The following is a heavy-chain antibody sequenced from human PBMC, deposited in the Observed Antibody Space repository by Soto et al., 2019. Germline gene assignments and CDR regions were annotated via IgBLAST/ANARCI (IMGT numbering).Heavy chain of an antibody. D-gene: IGHD4-17*01. CDR3: ARGDGDDGGHWFDP. CDR2: IYTSGST. CDR1: GGSIRSYY. J-gene: IGHJ5*02. V-gene: IGHV4-4*07. Sequence: QVQLQESGPGLVKPSDTLSLTCTVSGGSIRSYYWSWSRQPAGKGLEWIGRIYTSGSTTYNPSLKRRVNMSVDTSTNHFSLKLSSVTAADTAVYYCARGDGDDGGHWFDPWGDGSMVTVSS.